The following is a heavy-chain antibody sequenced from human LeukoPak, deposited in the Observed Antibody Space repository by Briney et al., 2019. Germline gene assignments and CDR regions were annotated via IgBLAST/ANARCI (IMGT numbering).Heavy chain of an antibody. J-gene: IGHJ4*02. V-gene: IGHV4-59*08. CDR3: ARHYGGYSSFDY. CDR2: IYYSGST. CDR1: GGSISSYY. Sequence: SQTLSLTCTVSGGSISSYYWTWIRQSPGKGLEWIGYIYYSGSTDYNPSLKSRVTISVDTSKNQFSLKLSSVTATDTAVYYCARHYGGYSSFDYWGQGTLVTVSS. D-gene: IGHD4-23*01.